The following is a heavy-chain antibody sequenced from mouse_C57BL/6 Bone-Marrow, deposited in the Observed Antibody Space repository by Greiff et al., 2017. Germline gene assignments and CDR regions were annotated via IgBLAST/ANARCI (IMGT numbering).Heavy chain of an antibody. CDR1: GYTFTDHT. CDR3: ARGSGDPLYAMDY. Sequence: QVQLQQSDAELVKPGASVKISCKVSGYTFTDHTIHWMKQRPEQGLEWIGYIYPRDGSTKYNEKVKGKATLTSDKSYSTAYLQLNSLTSEDSAVYFCARGSGDPLYAMDYWGQGTSVTVSS. D-gene: IGHD4-1*01. V-gene: IGHV1-78*01. CDR2: IYPRDGST. J-gene: IGHJ4*01.